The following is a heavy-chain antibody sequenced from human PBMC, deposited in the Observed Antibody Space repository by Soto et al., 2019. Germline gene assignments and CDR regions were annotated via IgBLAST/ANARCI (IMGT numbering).Heavy chain of an antibody. J-gene: IGHJ6*02. V-gene: IGHV3-21*01. CDR3: ARGQAMVRRVPSYYYYYGMDV. CDR2: VSSRSSYI. D-gene: IGHD3-10*01. CDR1: GFTFSSSS. Sequence: EVQLVESGGGLVKPGGSLRLSCAASGFTFSSSSMNLVRQAPGKGLEFVSSVSSRSSYIYYADSVKGRFTISRDNARNSLYVQRNSLREEDTAVYYCARGQAMVRRVPSYYYYYGMDVWGQGTTVTVSS.